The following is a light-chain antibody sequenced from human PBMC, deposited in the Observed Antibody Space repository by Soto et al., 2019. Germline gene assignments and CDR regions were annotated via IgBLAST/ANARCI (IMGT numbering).Light chain of an antibody. CDR1: QDISNY. J-gene: IGKJ4*01. Sequence: LCVTKRNRVTITCQASQDISNYLNWYQQKPGKAPKLLIYDASNLETGVPSRFSGSGSGTDITFTINSLEPESSPTHCCPLSVYQPLSFAGGTKVDIK. CDR3: PLSVYQPLS. CDR2: DAS. V-gene: IGKV1-33*01.